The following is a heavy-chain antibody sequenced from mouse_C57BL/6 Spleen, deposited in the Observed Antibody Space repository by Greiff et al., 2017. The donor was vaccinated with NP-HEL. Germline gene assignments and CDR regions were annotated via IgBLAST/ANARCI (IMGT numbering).Heavy chain of an antibody. D-gene: IGHD2-3*01. V-gene: IGHV5-17*01. CDR2: ISSGSSTI. Sequence: EVRLVESGGGLVKPGGSLKLSCAASGFTFSDYGMHWVRQAPEKGLEWVAYISSGSSTIYYADTVKGRFTISRDNAKNTLFLQMTSLRSEDTAMYYCASDGYSYYFDYWGQGTTLTVSS. CDR3: ASDGYSYYFDY. J-gene: IGHJ2*01. CDR1: GFTFSDYG.